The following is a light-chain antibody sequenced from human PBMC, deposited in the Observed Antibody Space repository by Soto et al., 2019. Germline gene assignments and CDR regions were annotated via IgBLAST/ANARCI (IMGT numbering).Light chain of an antibody. CDR2: DAS. CDR1: QSISSW. CDR3: QQYNSYWT. Sequence: IQITQSPSTLSGSVGDRVTITCRASQSISSWLAWYQQTPGKAPKLLIYDASSLESGVPSRLSGSGSGTEFTLTIRSLQPDDSATYYCQQYNSYWTFGQGTKVDIK. J-gene: IGKJ1*01. V-gene: IGKV1-5*01.